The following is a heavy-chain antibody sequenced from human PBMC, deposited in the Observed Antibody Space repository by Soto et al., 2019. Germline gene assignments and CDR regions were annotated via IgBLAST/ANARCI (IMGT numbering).Heavy chain of an antibody. CDR1: GFTFSSYW. Sequence: EVQLVESGGGLVQPGGSLRLSCAASGFTFSSYWMSWVRQAPGKGLEWVANIKQDGSEKYYVDAVKGRFTISRDNAKKSLYLQMNGLRAEDTAVYYCARAGVGYSRGWYELFDYWGQGTLVTVSS. D-gene: IGHD6-19*01. CDR2: IKQDGSEK. CDR3: ARAGVGYSRGWYELFDY. J-gene: IGHJ4*02. V-gene: IGHV3-7*05.